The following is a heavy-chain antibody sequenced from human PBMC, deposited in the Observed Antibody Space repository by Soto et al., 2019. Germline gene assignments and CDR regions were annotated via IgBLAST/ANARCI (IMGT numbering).Heavy chain of an antibody. CDR2: ISSSSSYI. J-gene: IGHJ5*02. Sequence: PGVSLRLSCAASGFTFSSYSMNWVRQAPGKGLEWVSSISSSSSYIYYADSVTCRFTISRDNSKNSLYLQMNSLRAEDTAVYYCATDAGATIWRFLPWFDHWGQGTLVTVSS. D-gene: IGHD5-12*01. CDR3: ATDAGATIWRFLPWFDH. V-gene: IGHV3-21*01. CDR1: GFTFSSYS.